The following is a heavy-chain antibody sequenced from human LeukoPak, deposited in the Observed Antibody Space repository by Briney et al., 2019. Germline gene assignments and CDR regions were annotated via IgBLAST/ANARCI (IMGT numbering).Heavy chain of an antibody. V-gene: IGHV1-8*01. CDR3: ARVRYCSGGSCYAFVAFDI. J-gene: IGHJ3*02. D-gene: IGHD2-15*01. CDR2: MNPNSGNT. Sequence: GASVKLSCKASGYTFTSYDINWVRQATGQGLEWMGWMNPNSGNTGYAQKFQGRVTMTRNTSISTAYMELSSLRSEDTAVYYCARVRYCSGGSCYAFVAFDIWGQGTMVTVSS. CDR1: GYTFTSYD.